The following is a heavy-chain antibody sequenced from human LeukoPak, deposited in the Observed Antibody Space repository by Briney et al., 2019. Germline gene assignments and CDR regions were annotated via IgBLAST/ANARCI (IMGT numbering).Heavy chain of an antibody. Sequence: SVKVSCKASGGTFSSYAIGWVRQAPGQGLEWMGRIIPILGIANYAQKFQGRVTITADKSTSTAYMELSSLRSEDTAVYYCARVIVGATGYYFDYWGQGTLVTVSS. CDR2: IIPILGIA. CDR3: ARVIVGATGYYFDY. D-gene: IGHD1-26*01. V-gene: IGHV1-69*04. CDR1: GGTFSSYA. J-gene: IGHJ4*02.